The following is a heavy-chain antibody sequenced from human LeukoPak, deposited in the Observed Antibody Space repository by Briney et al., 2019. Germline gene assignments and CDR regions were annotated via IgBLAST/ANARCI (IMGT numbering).Heavy chain of an antibody. Sequence: SQTLSHTCTVSGGSISSGGYYWSWIRQHPGKGLEWIGDIYYSGSTYYNPSLKSRVTISVDTSKNQFSLKLSSVTAADTAVYYCARVRFSNLFDYWGQGTLVTVSS. J-gene: IGHJ4*02. CDR3: ARVRFSNLFDY. CDR1: GGSISSGGYY. V-gene: IGHV4-31*03. D-gene: IGHD3-16*01. CDR2: IYYSGST.